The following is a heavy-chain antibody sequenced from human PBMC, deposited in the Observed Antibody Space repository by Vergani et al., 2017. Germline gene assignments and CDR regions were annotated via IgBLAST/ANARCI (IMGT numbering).Heavy chain of an antibody. D-gene: IGHD2-2*01. CDR1: GFTFSSYE. CDR3: ARGAYCSSTSCSTYYYGMDV. CDR2: LSSSGSTI. Sequence: EVQLVESGGGLVQPGGSLRLSCAASGFTFSSYEMNWVRQAPGKGLEWVSYLSSSGSTIYYANSVKGRFTISRDNAKNSLYLQMNSLRAEDTAVYYCARGAYCSSTSCSTYYYGMDVWGQGTTVTVSS. J-gene: IGHJ6*02. V-gene: IGHV3-48*03.